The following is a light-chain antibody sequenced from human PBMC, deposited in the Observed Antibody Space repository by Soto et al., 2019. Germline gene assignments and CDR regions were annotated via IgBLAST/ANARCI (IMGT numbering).Light chain of an antibody. V-gene: IGLV2-8*01. J-gene: IGLJ1*01. CDR2: EVS. CDR3: SSYAGSPYYV. Sequence: QSALTQPPSASGSPEQSVTISCTGASSDVGGYNYVSWYQQHPGKAPKLMIYEVSKRPSGVPDRFSGSKSGNTASLTVSGLQADDEADYYCSSYAGSPYYVFGTGTKLTVL. CDR1: SSDVGGYNY.